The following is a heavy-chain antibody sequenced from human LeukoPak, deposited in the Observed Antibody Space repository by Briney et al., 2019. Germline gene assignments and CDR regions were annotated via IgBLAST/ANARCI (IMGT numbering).Heavy chain of an antibody. Sequence: GGSLRLSCAASGFTFSGSAMHWVRQASGKGLEWVGRIRSKANSYATAYAASVKGRFTISRDDLKNTAYLQMNSLKTEDTAVYYCTSGYCSSTSCFDYWGQGTLVTVSS. J-gene: IGHJ4*02. CDR2: IRSKANSYAT. D-gene: IGHD2-2*03. CDR3: TSGYCSSTSCFDY. CDR1: GFTFSGSA. V-gene: IGHV3-73*01.